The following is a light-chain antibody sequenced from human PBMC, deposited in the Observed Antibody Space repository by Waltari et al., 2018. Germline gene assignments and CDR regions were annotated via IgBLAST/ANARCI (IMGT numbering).Light chain of an antibody. J-gene: IGKJ1*01. V-gene: IGKV1-39*01. CDR3: QQSYSTPPWT. CDR2: AAS. CDR1: QSISSY. Sequence: DIQMTQSPSSLSASVGDRVTITCRASQSISSYLNWYQQKPGKAPKLLIYAASSLQSGVPSRFSGSGSGTYFTLTISSLQPDDFATYYCQQSYSTPPWTFGQGTKVEIK.